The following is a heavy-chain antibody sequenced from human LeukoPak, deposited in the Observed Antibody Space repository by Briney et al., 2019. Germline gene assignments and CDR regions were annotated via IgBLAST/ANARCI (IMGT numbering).Heavy chain of an antibody. CDR1: GGSISSGGYY. CDR3: AGYYDSSGYYFDY. CDR2: IYHSGST. Sequence: TSETLSLTCTVSGGSISSGGYYWSWIRQPPGKGLEWIGYIYHSGSTYYNPSLKSRVTISVDRSKNQFSLKLSSVTAADTAAYYCAGYYDSSGYYFDYWGQGTLVTVSS. D-gene: IGHD3-22*01. V-gene: IGHV4-30-2*01. J-gene: IGHJ4*02.